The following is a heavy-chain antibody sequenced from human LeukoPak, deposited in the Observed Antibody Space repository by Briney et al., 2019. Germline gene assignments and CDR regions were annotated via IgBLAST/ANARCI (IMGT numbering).Heavy chain of an antibody. D-gene: IGHD6-19*01. CDR1: GYTFTGYY. CDR3: ARDRVGAVAGEDAFDI. V-gene: IGHV1-2*02. CDR2: INPNSGGT. J-gene: IGHJ3*02. Sequence: ASVKVSCKASGYTFTGYYMHWVRQAPGQGLEWMGWINPNSGGTNYAQKFQGRVTMTRDTSISTAYMELSRLRSDDTAVYYCARDRVGAVAGEDAFDIWGQGTMVTVSS.